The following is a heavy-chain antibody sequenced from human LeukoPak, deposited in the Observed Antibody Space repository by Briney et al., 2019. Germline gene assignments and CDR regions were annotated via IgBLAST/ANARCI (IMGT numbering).Heavy chain of an antibody. J-gene: IGHJ6*03. CDR2: IKSKTDGGTT. CDR1: GFTFSNAW. Sequence: GGSLRLSCAASGFTFSNAWMSWVRRAPGKGLEWVGRIKSKTDGGTTDYAAPVKGRFTISRDNAKNSLYLQMNSLRAEDTAVYYCARVGPWVNPDYHYYYMDVWGKGTTVTVSS. CDR3: ARVGPWVNPDYHYYYMDV. D-gene: IGHD3-16*01. V-gene: IGHV3-15*01.